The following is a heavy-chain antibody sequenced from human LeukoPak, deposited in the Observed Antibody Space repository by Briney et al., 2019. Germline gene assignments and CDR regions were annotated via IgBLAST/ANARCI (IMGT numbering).Heavy chain of an antibody. D-gene: IGHD1-26*01. CDR1: GGSISSGGYS. J-gene: IGHJ4*02. CDR3: ASFGSYYSKFDY. V-gene: IGHV4-30-2*01. Sequence: SETLSLTCAVSGGSISSGGYSWSCIRQPPGKGLEWIGYIYHSGSTYYNPSLKSRVTISVDRSKNQFSLKLSSVTAADTAVYYCASFGSYYSKFDYWGQGTLVTVSS. CDR2: IYHSGST.